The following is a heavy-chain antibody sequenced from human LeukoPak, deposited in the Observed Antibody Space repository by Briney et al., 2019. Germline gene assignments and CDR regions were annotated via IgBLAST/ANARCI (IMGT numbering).Heavy chain of an antibody. CDR1: GFTFSNYW. CDR3: ARDPGTIFGAKYAFDV. J-gene: IGHJ3*01. V-gene: IGHV3-7*01. CDR2: IKQDGSEK. Sequence: GGSLRLSRAVSGFTFSNYWMSWVRQAPGKGLEWVANIKQDGSEKYYVDSVKGRFTISRDNAKNSLYLQLNNLRAEDTAVYYCARDPGTIFGAKYAFDVWGQGTLVTISP. D-gene: IGHD3-3*01.